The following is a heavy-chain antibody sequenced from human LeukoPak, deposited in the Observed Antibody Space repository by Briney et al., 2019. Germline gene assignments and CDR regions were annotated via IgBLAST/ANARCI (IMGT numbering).Heavy chain of an antibody. J-gene: IGHJ4*02. D-gene: IGHD6-19*01. V-gene: IGHV3-53*01. CDR2: IYSGGST. CDR1: GFTVSSNY. Sequence: GGSLRLSCAASGFTVSSNYMSWVRQAPGKGLEWVSVIYSGGSTYYADSVKGRFTISRDNAKNSLYLQMNSLRAEDTAVYYCARAAGGLYSSGWYGDYWGQGTLVTVSS. CDR3: ARAAGGLYSSGWYGDY.